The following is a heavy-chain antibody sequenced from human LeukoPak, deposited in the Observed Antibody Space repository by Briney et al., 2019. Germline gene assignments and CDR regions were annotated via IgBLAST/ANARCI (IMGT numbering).Heavy chain of an antibody. J-gene: IGHJ4*02. CDR1: GFTFSNYW. CDR2: LNGDGTNI. V-gene: IGHV3-74*01. CDR3: ARGSTYYDSSGQVPFDY. Sequence: GGSLRLSCVASGFTFSNYWMQWVRQVPGKGLVWVSRLNGDGTNIIYADSVKGRFTISRDNAKNSLYLQMNSLRAEDTAVYYCARGSTYYDSSGQVPFDYWGQGTLVTVSS. D-gene: IGHD3-22*01.